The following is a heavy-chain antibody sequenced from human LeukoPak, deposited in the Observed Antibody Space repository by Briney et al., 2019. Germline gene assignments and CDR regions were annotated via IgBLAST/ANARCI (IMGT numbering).Heavy chain of an antibody. Sequence: GGSLRLSCAASGFTFSSYSMNWVRQAPGKGLEWVSSISSSSSYIYYADSVKGRFTISRDNAKNSLYLQMNSLRAEDTAVYYCARDGYCSSTSCYGGFWFDPWGQGTLVTVSS. CDR1: GFTFSSYS. J-gene: IGHJ5*02. D-gene: IGHD2-2*01. CDR3: ARDGYCSSTSCYGGFWFDP. CDR2: ISSSSSYI. V-gene: IGHV3-21*01.